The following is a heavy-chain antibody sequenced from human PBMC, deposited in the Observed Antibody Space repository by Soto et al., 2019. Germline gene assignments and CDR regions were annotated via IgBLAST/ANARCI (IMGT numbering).Heavy chain of an antibody. Sequence: QVQLQESGPGLVKPSETLSLTCTVSGGYITNYYWSWIRQPPGKGLEWIGYILYSGNTNYNPSLRMRFTIPVATSKNQFSLRLSSVTAADTPVYYCARHSVYRDPFDSWGQGTLVTVSS. V-gene: IGHV4-59*01. D-gene: IGHD4-17*01. CDR2: ILYSGNT. CDR3: ARHSVYRDPFDS. CDR1: GGYITNYY. J-gene: IGHJ5*01.